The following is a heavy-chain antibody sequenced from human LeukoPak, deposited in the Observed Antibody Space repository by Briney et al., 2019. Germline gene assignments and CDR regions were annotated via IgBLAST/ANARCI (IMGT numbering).Heavy chain of an antibody. CDR3: VRGLTTVATWLYL. CDR2: ISPNSGDT. D-gene: IGHD4-17*01. J-gene: IGHJ2*01. V-gene: IGHV1-2*02. CDR1: VYTFTGYL. Sequence: GASVKVSCKASVYTFTGYLMHWVRQAAGHRLEWRGWISPNSGDTKYAQKFQGRVTMTRVTSISTAYMEVSRLRSDDTAVYYCVRGLTTVATWLYLWGRGTLVTVSS.